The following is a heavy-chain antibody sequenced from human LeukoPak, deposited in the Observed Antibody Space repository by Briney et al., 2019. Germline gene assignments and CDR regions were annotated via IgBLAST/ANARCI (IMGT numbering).Heavy chain of an antibody. CDR1: GGSISSGGYY. Sequence: PSQTLSLTCTVSGGSISSGGYYWGWIRQPPGKGLEWIGYIYHSGSTYYNPSLKSRVTISVDRSKNQFSLKLSSVTAADTAVYYCARVERSGSYLNDYWGQGTLVTVSS. D-gene: IGHD1-26*01. CDR3: ARVERSGSYLNDY. CDR2: IYHSGST. J-gene: IGHJ4*02. V-gene: IGHV4-30-2*01.